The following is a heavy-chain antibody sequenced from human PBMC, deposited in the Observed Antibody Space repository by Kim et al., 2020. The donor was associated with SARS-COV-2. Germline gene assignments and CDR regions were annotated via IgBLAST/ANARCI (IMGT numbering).Heavy chain of an antibody. D-gene: IGHD5-12*01. CDR1: GYTFTSYA. CDR2: INTNTGNP. J-gene: IGHJ5*02. V-gene: IGHV7-4-1*02. CDR3: ARDPVDIVATINSWFDP. Sequence: ASVKVSCKASGYTFTSYAMNWVRQAPGQGLEWMGWINTNTGNPTYAQGFTGRFVFSLDTSVSTAYLQISSLKAEDTAVYYCARDPVDIVATINSWFDPWGQGTLVTVSS.